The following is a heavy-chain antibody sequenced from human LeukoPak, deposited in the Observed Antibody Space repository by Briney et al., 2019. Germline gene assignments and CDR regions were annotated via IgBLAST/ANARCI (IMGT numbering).Heavy chain of an antibody. Sequence: GGSLRLSCAASGFIFNSYALSWVRQAPGKGLEWVSGITGSSSSTYYADSVKGRFTVSRDNSLNTLFLQMSSLRAEDTAVYYCAKAHYGSGSFYNPADHWGQGALVTVSS. CDR1: GFIFNSYA. D-gene: IGHD3-10*01. CDR3: AKAHYGSGSFYNPADH. J-gene: IGHJ4*02. CDR2: ITGSSSST. V-gene: IGHV3-23*01.